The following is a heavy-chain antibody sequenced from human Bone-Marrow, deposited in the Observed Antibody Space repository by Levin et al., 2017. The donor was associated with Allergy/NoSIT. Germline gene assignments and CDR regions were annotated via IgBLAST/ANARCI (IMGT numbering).Heavy chain of an antibody. Sequence: GESLKISCVASGFSFSIYGMHWVRQVPGKGLEWVAVISYDGTYKYYADSVKGRFTISRDNSKNTLYLQMNSLGVEDTALYYCTKARGSGGSQDPYYFYGMDVWGQGTTVTVSS. CDR1: GFSFSIYG. CDR2: ISYDGTYK. D-gene: IGHD2-15*01. CDR3: TKARGSGGSQDPYYFYGMDV. J-gene: IGHJ6*02. V-gene: IGHV3-30*18.